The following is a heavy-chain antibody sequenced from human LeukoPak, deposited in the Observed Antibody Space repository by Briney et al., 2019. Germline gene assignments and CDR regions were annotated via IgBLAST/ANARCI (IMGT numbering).Heavy chain of an antibody. V-gene: IGHV3-74*01. CDR2: INSDGSST. Sequence: GGSLILSCSASGFTFSSYLMHWVRQAPGKGLVWVSRINSDGSSTSYADSVKGRFTISRDNAKNTLYLQMNSLRAEDTAVYYCAKVGSSGWYLFDNWGQGTLVTVSS. D-gene: IGHD6-19*01. CDR1: GFTFSSYL. CDR3: AKVGSSGWYLFDN. J-gene: IGHJ4*02.